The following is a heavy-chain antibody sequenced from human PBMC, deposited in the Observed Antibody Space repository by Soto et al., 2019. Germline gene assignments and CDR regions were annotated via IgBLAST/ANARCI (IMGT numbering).Heavy chain of an antibody. J-gene: IGHJ4*02. CDR2: IYYSGST. V-gene: IGHV4-30-4*01. Sequence: PSETLSLTCTVSGGSISSGDYYWSWIRQPPGKGLEWIGYIYYSGSTYYNPSLKSRVTISVDTSKNQFSLKLSSVTAADTAVYYCARDRRDPAAPFDYWGQGTLVTVSS. CDR3: ARDRRDPAAPFDY. CDR1: GGSISSGDYY. D-gene: IGHD2-2*01.